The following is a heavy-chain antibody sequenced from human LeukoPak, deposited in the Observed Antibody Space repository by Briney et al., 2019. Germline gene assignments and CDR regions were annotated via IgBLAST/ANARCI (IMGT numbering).Heavy chain of an antibody. D-gene: IGHD4-23*01. CDR3: ARLNSSVFDH. CDR2: IYPGGSDT. CDR1: GYSFTTYW. J-gene: IGHJ4*02. V-gene: IGHV5-51*01. Sequence: PGESLKISCKGSGYSFTTYWIGWVRQMPGKGLEWMGIIYPGGSDTRYSPSFQGQVTMSADKSISTAYLQWSSLKASDTAMYYCARLNSSVFDHWGQGTLVTVSS.